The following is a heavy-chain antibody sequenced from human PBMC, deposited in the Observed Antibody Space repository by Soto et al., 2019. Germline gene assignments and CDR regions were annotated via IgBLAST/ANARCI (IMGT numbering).Heavy chain of an antibody. J-gene: IGHJ6*02. Sequence: SETLSLTFAVYGGPFSDYYWSWIRQPPGKGLEWIGEINHSGSTNYNTSIKSRVTISVDTSKNQISKKMSTVTAADTAVYYCARGRGRYYGSGSYYRYGDYYYGMDVWGQGTTVT. CDR3: ARGRGRYYGSGSYYRYGDYYYGMDV. CDR2: INHSGST. CDR1: GGPFSDYY. V-gene: IGHV4-34*01. D-gene: IGHD3-10*01.